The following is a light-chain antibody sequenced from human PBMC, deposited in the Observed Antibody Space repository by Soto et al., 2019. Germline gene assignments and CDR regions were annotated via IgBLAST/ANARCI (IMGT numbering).Light chain of an antibody. CDR2: AAS. V-gene: IGKV1-39*01. Sequence: DIQMTQAPSTLSASVGDRVTITCRASQSISSYLSWYQQTPGKAPKLLIYAASSFQSGVPSRFSGSGSGTDFTLTISSLQPEDFATYYCQQSYNTPPTFGQGTKVDIK. CDR3: QQSYNTPPT. J-gene: IGKJ1*01. CDR1: QSISSY.